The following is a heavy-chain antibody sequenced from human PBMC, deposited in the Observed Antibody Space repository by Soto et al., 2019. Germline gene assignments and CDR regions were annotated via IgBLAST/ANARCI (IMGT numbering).Heavy chain of an antibody. CDR1: GYIFTDHC. V-gene: IGHV5-51*01. J-gene: IGHJ6*02. D-gene: IGHD2-21*02. CDR3: AIRHYCRGDCTINPDYYCGMDV. CDR2: ICPGYSNI. Sequence: EVQVVQSGAEVKEPGESLKISCKGSGYIFTDHCIVWVRQMAGKGLEWVGIICPGYSNIIYSPSVQGQVTISSDMSISTAYLQWSSLKASYTAIYYCAIRHYCRGDCTINPDYYCGMDVWGQGTTVTVSS.